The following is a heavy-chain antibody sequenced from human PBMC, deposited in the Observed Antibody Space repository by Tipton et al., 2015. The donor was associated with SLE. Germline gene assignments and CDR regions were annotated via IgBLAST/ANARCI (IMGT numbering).Heavy chain of an antibody. J-gene: IGHJ4*02. Sequence: LRLSCTVSGGSISSSSYYWGWIRQPPGKGLEWIGSIYYSGSTYYNPSLKSRVTISVDTSKNQFSLKLSSVTAADTAVYYCATALKVLVVYAMSGFDYWGQGTLVTVSS. V-gene: IGHV4-39*07. CDR1: GGSISSSSYY. D-gene: IGHD2-8*02. CDR3: ATALKVLVVYAMSGFDY. CDR2: IYYSGST.